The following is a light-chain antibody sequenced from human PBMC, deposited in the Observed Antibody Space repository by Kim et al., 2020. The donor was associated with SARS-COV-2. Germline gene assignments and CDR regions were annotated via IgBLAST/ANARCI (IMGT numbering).Light chain of an antibody. J-gene: IGKJ2*01. Sequence: DIQMTQSPSSLSASVGDRVTITCRASQSINSYLNWYHQKPGKVPKLLIYAASSLQSGVPSRFSGSGSGTDFTLTISNLQPEDFATYYCQQSYSTPHTFGQGTTLEI. CDR3: QQSYSTPHT. CDR1: QSINSY. V-gene: IGKV1-39*01. CDR2: AAS.